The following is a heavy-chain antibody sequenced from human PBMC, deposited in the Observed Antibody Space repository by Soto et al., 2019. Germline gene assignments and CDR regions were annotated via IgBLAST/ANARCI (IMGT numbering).Heavy chain of an antibody. CDR1: GVTVSTNY. Sequence: PGGSLRLPCAASGVTVSTNYMGWVRQAPGKGLEWVSLLYIDGETQHYADSAKGRFTISRDNSKNTLYLQMTSLRAEDTAVYYCAKDEAYCTNGVCYRAIDYWGQGTLVTVSS. CDR3: AKDEAYCTNGVCYRAIDY. CDR2: LYIDGET. J-gene: IGHJ4*02. D-gene: IGHD2-8*01. V-gene: IGHV3-53*01.